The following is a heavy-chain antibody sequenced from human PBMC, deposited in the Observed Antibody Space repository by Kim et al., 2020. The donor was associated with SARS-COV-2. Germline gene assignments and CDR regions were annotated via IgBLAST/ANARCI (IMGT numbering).Heavy chain of an antibody. Sequence: ASVKVSCKTSGYTFSAHGIIWVRQSPGQGLEWMGSISAHSGDTSYAQNFEGRVDLTTDPSTSTAYLELRSLKSNDTAVYYCARGLGVRRQYLASSPPPYGTDVWGQGTTVTVSS. CDR3: ARGLGVRRQYLASSPPPYGTDV. CDR1: GYTFSAHG. J-gene: IGHJ6*02. CDR2: ISAHSGDT. D-gene: IGHD4-4*01. V-gene: IGHV1-18*04.